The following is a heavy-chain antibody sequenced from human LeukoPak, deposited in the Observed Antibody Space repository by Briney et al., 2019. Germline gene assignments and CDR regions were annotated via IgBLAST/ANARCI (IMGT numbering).Heavy chain of an antibody. CDR2: IWYDGSNK. CDR3: AKDLEWESTGDFDY. J-gene: IGHJ4*02. CDR1: GFPFSSYA. Sequence: PGGSLRLSCAASGFPFSSYAMGWVRQAPRKGLEWVAVIWYDGSNKYYADSVKGRFTISRDNSKNTLYLQMNSLRAEDTAVYYCAKDLEWESTGDFDYWGQGTLVTVSS. V-gene: IGHV3-33*06. D-gene: IGHD1-26*01.